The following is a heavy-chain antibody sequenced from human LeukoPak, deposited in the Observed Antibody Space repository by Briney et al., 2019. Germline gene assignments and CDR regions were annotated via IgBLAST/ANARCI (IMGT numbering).Heavy chain of an antibody. CDR3: AREYYYDSSGYYGY. CDR2: INPNSGGT. D-gene: IGHD3-22*01. J-gene: IGHJ4*02. V-gene: IGHV1-2*02. CDR1: GYTFTGYY. Sequence: VASVKVSCKASGYTFTGYYMHWVRQAPGQGLEWMGWINPNSGGTNYAQKFQGRVTMTRDTSISTAYMELSRLRSDDTAVYYCAREYYYDSSGYYGYWGQGTLVTVSS.